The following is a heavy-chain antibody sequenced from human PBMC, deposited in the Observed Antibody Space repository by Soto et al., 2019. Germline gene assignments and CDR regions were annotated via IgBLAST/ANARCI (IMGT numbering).Heavy chain of an antibody. D-gene: IGHD3-3*01. Sequence: ESLKICGKASGYNVTDDWIDWVRQIPGKCVEWMGIIYPGDSDTRYSRSFQGQVTISADKSISTAYLQWSSLKASDTAMYYCARRRYDFWSGYSLYGMDVWGQGTTVTVSS. V-gene: IGHV5-51*01. CDR1: GYNVTDDW. CDR2: IYPGDSDT. CDR3: ARRRYDFWSGYSLYGMDV. J-gene: IGHJ6*02.